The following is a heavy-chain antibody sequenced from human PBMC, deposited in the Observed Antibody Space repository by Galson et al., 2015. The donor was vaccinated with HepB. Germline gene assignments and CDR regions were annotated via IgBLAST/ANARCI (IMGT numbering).Heavy chain of an antibody. CDR2: VNAANGKT. V-gene: IGHV1-3*01. J-gene: IGHJ4*02. CDR3: ARSPYTGSWYGYFDY. Sequence: SVTVSCKVSGYSFAYYAIHWVRQAPGQRLEWVGWVNAANGKTDYSQTFQDRVTITRDTSATTAYMELNSLRSEDTAVYYCARSPYTGSWYGYFDYWGQGTPVTVSS. D-gene: IGHD6-13*01. CDR1: GYSFAYYA.